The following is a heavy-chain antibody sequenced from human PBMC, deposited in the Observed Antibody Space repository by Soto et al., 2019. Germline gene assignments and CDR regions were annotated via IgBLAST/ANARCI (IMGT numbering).Heavy chain of an antibody. J-gene: IGHJ4*02. V-gene: IGHV4-4*02. Sequence: KPSETLSLTCAVSGGSISSSNWWSWVRQPPGKGLEWIGEIYHSGSSNYNPSLKSRVTISVDKSKNQFSLKLSSVTAADTAVYYCARAEEAYDILTGQITLFFDYWGQGTLVTVSS. CDR3: ARAEEAYDILTGQITLFFDY. D-gene: IGHD3-9*01. CDR2: IYHSGSS. CDR1: GGSISSSNW.